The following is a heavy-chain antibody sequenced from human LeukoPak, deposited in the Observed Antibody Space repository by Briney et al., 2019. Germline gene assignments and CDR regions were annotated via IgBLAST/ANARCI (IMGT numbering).Heavy chain of an antibody. Sequence: PSETLSLTCTVSGGSISSSNYYWGWIRQPPGKGLEWIGNIYYTGSTFYNPSLKSRVTISVDTSKNQFSLKLNSVSAADTAVYFCATLVYSSSWYVYFDFWGQGTLVNVSS. CDR3: ATLVYSSSWYVYFDF. J-gene: IGHJ4*02. CDR1: GGSISSSNYY. D-gene: IGHD6-13*01. CDR2: IYYTGST. V-gene: IGHV4-39*01.